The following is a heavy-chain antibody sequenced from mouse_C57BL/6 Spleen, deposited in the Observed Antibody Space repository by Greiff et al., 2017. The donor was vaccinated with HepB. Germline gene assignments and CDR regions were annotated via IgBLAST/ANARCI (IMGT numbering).Heavy chain of an antibody. CDR2: ILPGSGST. CDR1: GYTFTGYW. Sequence: VKLQESGAELVKPGASVKLSCKAPGYTFTGYWIEWVKQGPGHGLEWIGGILPGSGSTNYNEKCKGKATFTAETSSSTAYMQLSSLTTEDSAIYYWARGDYGNSGGFDDWGQGTTLTGSS. J-gene: IGHJ2*01. CDR3: ARGDYGNSGGFDD. D-gene: IGHD2-1*01. V-gene: IGHV1-9*01.